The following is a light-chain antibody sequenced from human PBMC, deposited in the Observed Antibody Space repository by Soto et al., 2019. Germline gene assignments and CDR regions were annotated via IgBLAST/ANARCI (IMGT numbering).Light chain of an antibody. CDR3: QQRSNLLT. Sequence: EIVMTQSPATLSVSPWERATLSCRASQSVSSNLAWYQQKPGQAPRLLIYGASTRATGIPARFSGSGSGTEFTLTISSLEPEDFAVYYRQQRSNLLTFGGGTKVDIK. CDR2: GAS. J-gene: IGKJ4*01. CDR1: QSVSSN. V-gene: IGKV3-15*01.